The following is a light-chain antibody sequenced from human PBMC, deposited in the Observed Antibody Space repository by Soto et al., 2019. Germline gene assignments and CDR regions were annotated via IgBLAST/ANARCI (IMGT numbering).Light chain of an antibody. J-gene: IGLJ3*02. CDR3: LMYYGGAWV. CDR1: TGAVTSGYY. V-gene: IGLV7-43*01. Sequence: QAVVTQEPPLTVSPGGTVTLTCASGTGAVTSGYYPSWFQQKPGQAPRALIHSAINKHSWTPARFSGSLLGGKAALTLSGVQPEDEADYYCLMYYGGAWVFGGGTKVT. CDR2: SAI.